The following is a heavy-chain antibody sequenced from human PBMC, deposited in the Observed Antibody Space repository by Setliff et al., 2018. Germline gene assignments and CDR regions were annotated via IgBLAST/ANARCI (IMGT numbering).Heavy chain of an antibody. CDR3: ARDLNRLGHIRIYDY. V-gene: IGHV4-61*09. CDR1: GGSISSGSYY. D-gene: IGHD6-19*01. CDR2: IYTSGST. Sequence: PSETLSLTCTVSGGSISSGSYYWSWIRQPAGKGLEWIGHIYTSGSTYYNPSLKSRVTISVDTSKNQFSLKLSSVTATDTAVYYCARDLNRLGHIRIYDYWGQGTLVTVSS. J-gene: IGHJ4*02.